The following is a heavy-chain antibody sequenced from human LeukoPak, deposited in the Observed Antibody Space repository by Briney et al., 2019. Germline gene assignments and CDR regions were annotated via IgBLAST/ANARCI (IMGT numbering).Heavy chain of an antibody. CDR1: GFTFSHFW. CDR3: AREDGYCSGGNCYSYFDS. V-gene: IGHV3-7*01. Sequence: GGSQRLSCAASGFTFSHFWMSWVRQAPGKGLEWVAYIKKTGSETYYVDSVKGRFTITRDNTRNSLFLQMYSLRAEDTAVYFCAREDGYCSGGNCYSYFDSWGQGTLVTVSS. J-gene: IGHJ4*02. CDR2: IKKTGSET. D-gene: IGHD2-15*01.